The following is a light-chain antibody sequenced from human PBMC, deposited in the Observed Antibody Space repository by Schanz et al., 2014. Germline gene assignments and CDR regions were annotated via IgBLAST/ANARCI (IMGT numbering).Light chain of an antibody. CDR1: QSLSSNH. CDR2: GAS. V-gene: IGKV3-20*01. J-gene: IGKJ2*01. Sequence: EIVLTQSPATLSLSPGERATLSCRASQSLSSNHLAWYQQKPGQAPRLLIYGASSRATGIPDRFSGSGSGTDFTLTISRLEPEDFAVYYCQQYGSSPRTFGQGTKLEIK. CDR3: QQYGSSPRT.